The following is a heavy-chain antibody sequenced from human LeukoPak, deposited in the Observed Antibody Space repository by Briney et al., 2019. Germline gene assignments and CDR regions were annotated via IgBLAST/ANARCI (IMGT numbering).Heavy chain of an antibody. V-gene: IGHV3-33*06. CDR1: GFTFSSYG. D-gene: IGHD1-26*01. J-gene: IGHJ2*01. CDR3: AKDRTVGASYWYFDL. CDR2: IWYDGSNK. Sequence: GGSLRLSCAASGFTFSSYGMHWVRQAPGKGLEWVAVIWYDGSNKYYADSVKGRFTISRDNSKNTLYLQMNSLRAEDTAIYYCAKDRTVGASYWYFDLWGRGTLVTVSS.